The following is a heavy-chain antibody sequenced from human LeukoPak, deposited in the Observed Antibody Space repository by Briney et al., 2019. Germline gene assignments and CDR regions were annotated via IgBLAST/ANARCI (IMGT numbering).Heavy chain of an antibody. CDR2: INHSGST. D-gene: IGHD2-2*01. Sequence: SETLSLTCAVYGGSFSGYYWSWIRQPPGKRLQWIGEINHSGSTNCNPSLKSRVTISVDTSKNQFSLKLSSVTAADTAVYYCARHRRYCSSTSCADSGYDDYWGQGTLVTVSS. CDR1: GGSFSGYY. CDR3: ARHRRYCSSTSCADSGYDDY. J-gene: IGHJ4*02. V-gene: IGHV4-34*01.